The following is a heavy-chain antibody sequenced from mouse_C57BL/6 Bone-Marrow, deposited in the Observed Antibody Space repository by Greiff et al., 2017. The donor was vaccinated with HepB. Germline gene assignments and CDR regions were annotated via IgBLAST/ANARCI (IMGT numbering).Heavy chain of an antibody. V-gene: IGHV1-22*01. CDR1: GYTFTDYN. D-gene: IGHD2-2*01. CDR3: ARGGYDGGYYFDY. Sequence: EVQLQQSGPELVKPGASVKMSCKASGYTFTDYNMHWVKQSHGKSLEWIGYINPNNGGTSYNQKFKGKATLTVNKSSSTAYMELRSLTSEDSAVYYCARGGYDGGYYFDYWGQGTTLTVSS. CDR2: INPNNGGT. J-gene: IGHJ2*01.